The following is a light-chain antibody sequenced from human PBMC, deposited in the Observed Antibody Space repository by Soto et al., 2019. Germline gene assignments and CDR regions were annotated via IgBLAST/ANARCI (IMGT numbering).Light chain of an antibody. CDR3: TSYTTSSTRV. CDR1: NNDVGAYNY. CDR2: DVS. V-gene: IGLV2-14*01. J-gene: IGLJ2*01. Sequence: QSVLTQPASVSGSPGQSITISCTGTNNDVGAYNYVSWYQQHPGKAPKLMIYDVSSRPSGVSNRFSGSKSDNTASLTISGLQAEDEADYYCTSYTTSSTRVFGGGTQLTVL.